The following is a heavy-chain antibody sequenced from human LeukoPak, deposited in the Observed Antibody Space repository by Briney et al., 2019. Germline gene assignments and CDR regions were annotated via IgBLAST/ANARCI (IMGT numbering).Heavy chain of an antibody. Sequence: PSETLSLTCAVYGGSFSGYYWSWIRQPPGKGREWIGEINHSGSTNYNPSLKSRVTISVDTSKNQFSLKLSSVTAADTAVYYCARGDSSGYYYVFAADAFDIWGQGTMVTVSS. J-gene: IGHJ3*02. D-gene: IGHD3-22*01. CDR2: INHSGST. CDR1: GGSFSGYY. V-gene: IGHV4-34*01. CDR3: ARGDSSGYYYVFAADAFDI.